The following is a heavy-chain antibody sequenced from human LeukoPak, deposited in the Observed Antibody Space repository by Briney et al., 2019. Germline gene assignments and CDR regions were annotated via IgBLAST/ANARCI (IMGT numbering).Heavy chain of an antibody. D-gene: IGHD2-2*01. CDR1: GYTFTGYY. Sequence: GASVKVSCKASGYTFTGYYMHWVRQAPGQGLEWMGWINPNRGGTNYAQKFQGRVTMTRDTSISTAYMELSRLRSDDTAVYYCARLPYCSSTSCYLAPDDYYYYGMDVWGQGATVTVSS. J-gene: IGHJ6*02. V-gene: IGHV1-2*02. CDR3: ARLPYCSSTSCYLAPDDYYYYGMDV. CDR2: INPNRGGT.